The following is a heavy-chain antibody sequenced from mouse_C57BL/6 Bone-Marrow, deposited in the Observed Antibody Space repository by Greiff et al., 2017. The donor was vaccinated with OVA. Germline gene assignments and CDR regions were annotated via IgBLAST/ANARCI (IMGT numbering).Heavy chain of an antibody. CDR1: GYTFTNYW. Sequence: VQLQQSGAELVRPGTSVKMSCKASGYTFTNYWIGWAKQRPGHGLEWIGDIYPGGGYTNYNEKFKGKATLTADKSSSTAYMQFSSLTSEDSAIYYCARFPPDYYGSSLWYFDVWGTGTTVTVSS. CDR2: IYPGGGYT. J-gene: IGHJ1*03. D-gene: IGHD1-1*01. CDR3: ARFPPDYYGSSLWYFDV. V-gene: IGHV1-63*01.